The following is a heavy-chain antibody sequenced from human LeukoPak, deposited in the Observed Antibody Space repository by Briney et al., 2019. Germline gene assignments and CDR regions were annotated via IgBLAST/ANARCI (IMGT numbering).Heavy chain of an antibody. J-gene: IGHJ4*02. Sequence: PGGSLRLSCAASGFTFSSYAMHWVRQAPGKGLEWVAVISYDGSNKYYADSVKGRFTISRDNSKNTLYLQMNSLRAEDTAVYYCAREGGIAAREFDYWAREPWSPSPQ. CDR3: AREGGIAAREFDY. CDR2: ISYDGSNK. D-gene: IGHD6-6*01. V-gene: IGHV3-30*04. CDR1: GFTFSSYA.